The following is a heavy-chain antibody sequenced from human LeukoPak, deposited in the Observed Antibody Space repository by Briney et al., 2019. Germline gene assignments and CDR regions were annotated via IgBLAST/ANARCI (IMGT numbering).Heavy chain of an antibody. CDR3: ARGGPYYDSSGNFDY. CDR2: ISSSSSYI. D-gene: IGHD3-22*01. CDR1: GFTLSSYS. V-gene: IGHV3-21*01. Sequence: GGSLRLSCAASGFTLSSYSMNWVRQAPGKGLEWVSSISSSSSYIYYADSVKGRFTISRDNAKNSLYLQMNSLRAEDTAVYYCARGGPYYDSSGNFDYWGQGTLATVSS. J-gene: IGHJ4*02.